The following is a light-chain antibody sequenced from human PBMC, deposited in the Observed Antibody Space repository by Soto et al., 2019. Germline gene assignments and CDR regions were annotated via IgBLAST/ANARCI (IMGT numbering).Light chain of an antibody. V-gene: IGKV3-20*01. CDR2: GAV. CDR3: QQYGSSPHT. CDR1: QSVSSSN. Sequence: IVLTQSPGTLSLSPGERATLSCRASQSVSSSNLAWYQQKVGQAPRLLIYGAVSRATGVPDRFSGSGSGTDFTLTISRLEPEDFAVYYCQQYGSSPHTFGQGTMV. J-gene: IGKJ1*01.